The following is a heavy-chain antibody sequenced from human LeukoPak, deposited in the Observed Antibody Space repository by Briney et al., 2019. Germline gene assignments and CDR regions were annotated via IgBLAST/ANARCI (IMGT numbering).Heavy chain of an antibody. J-gene: IGHJ5*02. CDR2: IYHSGST. CDR3: ARVPSGSYRKGPTWFDP. D-gene: IGHD1-26*01. V-gene: IGHV4-59*01. CDR1: GGSISSYY. Sequence: SETLSLTCTVSGGSISSYYWSWIRQPPGKGLEWIGYIYHSGSTNYNPSLKSRVTISVDTSKNQFSLKLSSVTAADTAVYYCARVPSGSYRKGPTWFDPWGQGTLVTVSS.